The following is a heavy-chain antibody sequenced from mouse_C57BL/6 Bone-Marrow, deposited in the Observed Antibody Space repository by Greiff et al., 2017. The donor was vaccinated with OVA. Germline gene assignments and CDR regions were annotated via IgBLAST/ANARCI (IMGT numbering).Heavy chain of an antibody. Sequence: EVQGVESGGDLVKPGGSLKLSCAASGFTFSSYGMSWVRQTPDKRLEWVATISSGGSYTYYPDSVKGRFTISRDNAKNTLYLQMSSLKSEDTAMYYCARHEDYYGSWFDYWGQGTTLTVSS. V-gene: IGHV5-6*01. CDR3: ARHEDYYGSWFDY. D-gene: IGHD1-1*01. CDR1: GFTFSSYG. CDR2: ISSGGSYT. J-gene: IGHJ2*01.